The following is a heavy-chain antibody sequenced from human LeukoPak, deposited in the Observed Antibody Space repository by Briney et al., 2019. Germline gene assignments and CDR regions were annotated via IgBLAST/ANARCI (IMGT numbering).Heavy chain of an antibody. CDR3: ARATEAGTDFDY. Sequence: PSETLSLTCTVSGGSISSGDYYWGWIRQPPGKGLEWIGYIYYSGSTYYNPSLKSRVSISVDTSKNQFSLKLSSVTAADTAVYYCARATEAGTDFDYWGQGTLVTVSS. J-gene: IGHJ4*02. CDR2: IYYSGST. V-gene: IGHV4-30-4*02. CDR1: GGSISSGDYY. D-gene: IGHD6-13*01.